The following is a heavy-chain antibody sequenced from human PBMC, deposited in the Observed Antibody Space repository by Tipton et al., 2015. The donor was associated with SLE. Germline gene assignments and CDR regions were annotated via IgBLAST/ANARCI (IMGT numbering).Heavy chain of an antibody. CDR2: IYSSGSP. Sequence: TLSLTCTVSGGSISGFYWSWIRQPDGKGLEWIGRIYSSGSPNYNPSLKSRVTMSVDTSKNQFSLKLTSVTAADTAVYYCARKYCSGGSCSYFDYWGQGTLVTVSS. CDR1: GGSISGFY. CDR3: ARKYCSGGSCSYFDY. J-gene: IGHJ4*02. D-gene: IGHD2-15*01. V-gene: IGHV4-4*07.